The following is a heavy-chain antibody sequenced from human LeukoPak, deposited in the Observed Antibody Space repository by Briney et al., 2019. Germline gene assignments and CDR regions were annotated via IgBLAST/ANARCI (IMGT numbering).Heavy chain of an antibody. CDR1: GFTFTSSA. CDR3: AAGGIVGASIGMDV. CDR2: IVVGSGNT. Sequence: TSVNVSCKASGFTFTSSAMQWVRQARGQRLEWIGWIVVGSGNTNYAQKFQERVTITRDMSTSTAYMELSSLRSEDTAVYYCAAGGIVGASIGMDVWGQGTTVTVSS. D-gene: IGHD1-26*01. V-gene: IGHV1-58*02. J-gene: IGHJ6*02.